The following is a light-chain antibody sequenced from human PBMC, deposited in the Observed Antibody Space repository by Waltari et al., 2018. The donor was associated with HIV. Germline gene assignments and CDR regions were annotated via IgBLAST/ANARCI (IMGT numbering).Light chain of an antibody. Sequence: QSALTQPASVSGFPGQSITISCTGSSSDVGSYNYVSWYQQHTGKAPKLLLYDVSKRPSVVSNRFSGSKSGNTASLTISGLQAEDEADYYCCSYAGSNTYLFGTGTEVTVL. J-gene: IGLJ1*01. CDR3: CSYAGSNTYL. CDR2: DVS. CDR1: SSDVGSYNY. V-gene: IGLV2-23*02.